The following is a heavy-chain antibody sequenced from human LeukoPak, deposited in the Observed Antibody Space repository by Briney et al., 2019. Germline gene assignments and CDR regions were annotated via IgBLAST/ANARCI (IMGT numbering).Heavy chain of an antibody. CDR2: IYYSGST. J-gene: IGHJ6*03. CDR3: ARGMDSSGYYSYYYYMDV. CDR1: GGSISSHY. V-gene: IGHV4-59*11. Sequence: SETLSLTCTVSGGSISSHYWSWIRQPPGKGLEWIGYIYYSGSTNYNPSLKSRVTISVDTSKNQFSLKLSSVTAADTAVYYCARGMDSSGYYSYYYYMDVWGKGTTVTVSS. D-gene: IGHD3-22*01.